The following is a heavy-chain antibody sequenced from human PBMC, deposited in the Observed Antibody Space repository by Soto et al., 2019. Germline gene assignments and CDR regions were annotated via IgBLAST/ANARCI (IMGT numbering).Heavy chain of an antibody. J-gene: IGHJ4*02. CDR3: ARSCYYYGSAYDY. CDR2: IYYSGST. V-gene: IGHV4-59*01. Sequence: QVQLQESGPGLVKPSETLSLTCTVSGGSISSYYWSWIRQPPGKGLEWIGYIYYSGSTNYNPSLKSRVTISVDTSKNQFSLKLSSVTAADTAVYYCARSCYYYGSAYDYWGQGTLLTVSS. CDR1: GGSISSYY. D-gene: IGHD3-10*01.